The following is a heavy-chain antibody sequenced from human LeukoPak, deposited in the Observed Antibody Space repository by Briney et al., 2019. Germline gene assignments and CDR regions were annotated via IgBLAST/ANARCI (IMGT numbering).Heavy chain of an antibody. D-gene: IGHD7-27*01. CDR2: ISSSSSYI. CDR1: GFTFSSYG. CDR3: ARGAPRGPGDLDWFDP. Sequence: GGSLRLSCAASGFTFSSYGMHWVRQAPGRGLEWVSSISSSSSYIYYADSVKGRFTISRDNAKNSLYLQMNSLRAEDTAVYYCARGAPRGPGDLDWFDPWGQGTLVTVSS. V-gene: IGHV3-21*04. J-gene: IGHJ5*02.